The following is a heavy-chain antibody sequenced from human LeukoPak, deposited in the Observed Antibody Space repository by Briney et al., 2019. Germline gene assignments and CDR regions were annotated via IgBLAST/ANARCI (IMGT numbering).Heavy chain of an antibody. Sequence: PGGSLRLSCAASGFTFDDYAMHWVRQAPGKGLEWVSGISWNSGSIGYADSVKGRFTISRDNAKNSLYLQMNSLRAEDTALYYCAKAIGYSYGTPYFDYWGQGTLVTVSS. CDR2: ISWNSGSI. CDR1: GFTFDDYA. J-gene: IGHJ4*02. D-gene: IGHD5-18*01. V-gene: IGHV3-9*01. CDR3: AKAIGYSYGTPYFDY.